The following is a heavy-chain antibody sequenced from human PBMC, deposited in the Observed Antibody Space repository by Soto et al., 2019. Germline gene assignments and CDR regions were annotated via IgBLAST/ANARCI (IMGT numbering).Heavy chain of an antibody. D-gene: IGHD2-8*01. V-gene: IGHV3-74*01. CDR1: GITFSYYW. J-gene: IGHJ5*02. CDR3: ARGYCTNGVCP. Sequence: GGSLRLSCAASGITFSYYWMLWVRQAPGKGLVWVSRISPDGSSTSYADSVKGRFTISRDSAKNTLYLQMNSLRAEDTAVYYCARGYCTNGVCPWGQGTLVTVSS. CDR2: ISPDGSST.